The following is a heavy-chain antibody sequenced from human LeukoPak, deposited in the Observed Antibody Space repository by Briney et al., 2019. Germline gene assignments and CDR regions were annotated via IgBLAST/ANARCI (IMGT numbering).Heavy chain of an antibody. CDR3: AKRHLAALGGDAFDA. CDR2: ISASGGTP. V-gene: IGHV3-23*01. CDR1: GFTFRNYA. J-gene: IGHJ3*01. D-gene: IGHD3-16*01. Sequence: PGRSLRLSCAASGFTFRNYAMSWVRQAPGKGLEWVSAISASGGTPYYADSVKGRFTISRDNPQNTLYLQMNTLRAEDTAVYYCAKRHLAALGGDAFDAWGQGTMVTVSS.